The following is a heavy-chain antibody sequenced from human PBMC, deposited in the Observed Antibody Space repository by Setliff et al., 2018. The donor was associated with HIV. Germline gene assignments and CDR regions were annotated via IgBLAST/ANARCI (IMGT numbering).Heavy chain of an antibody. D-gene: IGHD2-15*01. J-gene: IGHJ4*02. CDR1: GDSIGAYH. V-gene: IGHV4-59*01. Sequence: NPSETLSLTCSVPGDSIGAYHWSWIRQPPGRGLEWIGYIHSSGTTHYNPSLSSRVTISFDASKKYFSLKLTSVTAADTAMYYCATYSAGEGGRGHWGQGTLVTVSS. CDR2: IHSSGTT. CDR3: ATYSAGEGGRGH.